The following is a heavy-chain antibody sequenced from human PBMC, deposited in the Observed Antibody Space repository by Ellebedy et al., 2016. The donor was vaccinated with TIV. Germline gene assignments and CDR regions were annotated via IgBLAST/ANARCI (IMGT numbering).Heavy chain of an antibody. CDR1: GFTFSSYG. V-gene: IGHV3-7*01. CDR3: ARDWGWGPFDY. Sequence: GGSLRPSCAAPGFTFSSYGMNWVRQAPGKGLEWVANIKQDGSEKYYVDSVKGRFTISRDNAKNSLYLQMNSLRAEHTAVYYCARDWGWGPFDYWGQGTQVTVSS. CDR2: IKQDGSEK. J-gene: IGHJ4*02. D-gene: IGHD3-16*01.